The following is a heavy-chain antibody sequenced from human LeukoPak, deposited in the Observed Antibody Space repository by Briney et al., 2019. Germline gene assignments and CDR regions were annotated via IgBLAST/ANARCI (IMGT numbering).Heavy chain of an antibody. V-gene: IGHV1-46*01. J-gene: IGHJ4*02. CDR1: GYIFTSYN. CDR3: ARFAVHRRLAVTGQFGLDY. Sequence: ASVKVSCKASGYIFTSYNINWVRQAPGQGLEWMGIINPSGGSTNYAQKFQGRVTMTRDTSTSTVYMELSSLKSEDTAVYYCARFAVHRRLAVTGQFGLDYWGQGTLDTVSS. CDR2: INPSGGST. D-gene: IGHD6-19*01.